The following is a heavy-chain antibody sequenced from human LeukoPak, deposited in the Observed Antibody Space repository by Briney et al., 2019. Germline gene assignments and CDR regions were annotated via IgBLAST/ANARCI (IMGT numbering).Heavy chain of an antibody. CDR1: GGSISSSSYY. CDR2: IYCSGST. D-gene: IGHD3-16*01. V-gene: IGHV4-39*01. Sequence: PSETLSLTCTVSGGSISSSSYYWGWIRQPPGKGLEWIGSIYCSGSTYYDPSLKSRVTISVDTSKNQFSLKLSSVTAADTAVYYCASPGSLGDYWGQGTLVTVSS. CDR3: ASPGSLGDY. J-gene: IGHJ4*02.